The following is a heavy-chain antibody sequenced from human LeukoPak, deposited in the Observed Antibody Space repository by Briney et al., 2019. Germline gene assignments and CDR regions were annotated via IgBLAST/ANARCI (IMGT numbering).Heavy chain of an antibody. Sequence: GGSLRLSCAASGFTFSSYEMNWVRQAPGKGLEYVSAISSNGGRTYYADSVKGRFSISRDNSKNTLYLQMSSLRAEDTAVYYCVKDGVTDYYGSGSYPFDYWGQGTLVTVSS. CDR1: GFTFSSYE. J-gene: IGHJ4*02. CDR3: VKDGVTDYYGSGSYPFDY. V-gene: IGHV3-64D*06. CDR2: ISSNGGRT. D-gene: IGHD3-10*01.